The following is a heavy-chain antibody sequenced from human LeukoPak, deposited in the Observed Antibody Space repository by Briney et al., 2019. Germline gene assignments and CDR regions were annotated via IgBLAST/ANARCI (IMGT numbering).Heavy chain of an antibody. J-gene: IGHJ6*03. CDR3: AREVYDFWSGSPRDYYYYYMDV. V-gene: IGHV1-69*13. CDR1: GGTFSSYA. Sequence: ASVKVSCKASGGTFSSYAISWVRQAPGQGLEWMGGIIPIFGTANYAQKFQGRVTITADESTSTAYMELSSLRSEDTAVYYCAREVYDFWSGSPRDYYYYYMDVWGKGTTVTVSS. CDR2: IIPIFGTA. D-gene: IGHD3-3*01.